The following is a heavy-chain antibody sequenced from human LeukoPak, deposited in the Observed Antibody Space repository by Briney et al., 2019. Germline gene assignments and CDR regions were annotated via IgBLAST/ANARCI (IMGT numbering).Heavy chain of an antibody. CDR3: ARAYGSGSYLTFDP. V-gene: IGHV1-69*04. CDR1: GGTFSSYA. J-gene: IGHJ5*02. Sequence: SVKVSCKASGGTFSSYAISWVRQAPGQGLEWMGRIIPILGIANYAQKFQGRVTITADKSTSTAYMELSSLRSEDTAVYYCARAYGSGSYLTFDPWGQGTLVTVSS. D-gene: IGHD3-10*01. CDR2: IIPILGIA.